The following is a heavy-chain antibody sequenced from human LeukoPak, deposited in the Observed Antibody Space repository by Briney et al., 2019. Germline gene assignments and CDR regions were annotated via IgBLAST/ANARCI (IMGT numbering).Heavy chain of an antibody. D-gene: IGHD3-22*01. CDR3: AKDPDDSSGYYYLKYFDY. V-gene: IGHV3-23*01. CDR1: GFTFSSYA. J-gene: IGHJ4*02. Sequence: GGSLRLSCAASGFTFSSYAMSWVRQAPGKGLEWVSAISGSGGSTYYADSVKGRFTISRDNSKNTLYLQMNSLRAEDTAVYYCAKDPDDSSGYYYLKYFDYWGQGALVTVSS. CDR2: ISGSGGST.